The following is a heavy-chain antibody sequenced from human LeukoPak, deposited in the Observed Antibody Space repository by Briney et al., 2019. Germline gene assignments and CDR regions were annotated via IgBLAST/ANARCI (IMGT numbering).Heavy chain of an antibody. J-gene: IGHJ4*02. V-gene: IGHV3-30-3*01. D-gene: IGHD3-22*01. CDR3: AKDRLTYYYDSSGYPY. Sequence: GGSLRLSCAASGFTFSGYAMHWVRQAPGKGLEWVAVISYDGSNKYYADSVKGRFTISRDNSKNTLYLQMNSLRAEDTAVYYCAKDRLTYYYDSSGYPYWGQGTLVTVSS. CDR2: ISYDGSNK. CDR1: GFTFSGYA.